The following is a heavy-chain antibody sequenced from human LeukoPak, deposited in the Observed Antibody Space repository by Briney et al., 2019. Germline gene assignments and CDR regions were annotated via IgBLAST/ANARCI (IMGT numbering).Heavy chain of an antibody. CDR3: AKDVIFYWAFDI. CDR1: GFTFSSYA. D-gene: IGHD3-9*01. V-gene: IGHV3-23*01. J-gene: IGHJ3*02. Sequence: GGSLRLSCAASGFTFSSYAMSWVRQAPGKGLEWVSAISGSGGSTYYADSVKGRFTISRDNSKNTLYLQMNSLRAEDTAVYCCAKDVIFYWAFDIWGQGTMVTVSS. CDR2: ISGSGGST.